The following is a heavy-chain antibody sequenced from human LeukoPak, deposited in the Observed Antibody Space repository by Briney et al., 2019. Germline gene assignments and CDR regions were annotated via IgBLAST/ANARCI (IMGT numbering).Heavy chain of an antibody. J-gene: IGHJ3*02. V-gene: IGHV3-30*18. Sequence: GGSLRLSCAASGFTFNYYGVHWVRQAPGKGLEWVAVISYDGSHKYYTDSVKGRFTISRDNSKNTMYLQMNSLRAEDTAVYYCAKDRQQLVIHNAFDIWGQGTMVTASS. CDR1: GFTFNYYG. CDR2: ISYDGSHK. D-gene: IGHD6-13*01. CDR3: AKDRQQLVIHNAFDI.